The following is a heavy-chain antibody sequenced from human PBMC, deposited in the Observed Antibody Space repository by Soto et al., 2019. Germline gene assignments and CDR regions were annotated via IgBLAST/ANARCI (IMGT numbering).Heavy chain of an antibody. Sequence: SETLSLTCTVSCGSISSGGYYWRWIRQHPGKGLEWIGYIYYSGITYYNPSLKSRVTISVDTSKNQLSMKRCTVXGTDTAVYYCAASVADRRSYPYLYGMDVWGQGTRVTVCS. CDR2: IYYSGIT. CDR1: CGSISSGGYY. CDR3: AASVADRRSYPYLYGMDV. D-gene: IGHD2-15*01. V-gene: IGHV4-31*03. J-gene: IGHJ6*02.